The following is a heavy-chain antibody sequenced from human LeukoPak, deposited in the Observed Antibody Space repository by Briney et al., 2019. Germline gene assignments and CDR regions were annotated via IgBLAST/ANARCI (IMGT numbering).Heavy chain of an antibody. Sequence: PSETLSLTCAVYGGSFSGYYWSWLRQPPGKGLEWIGEINHSGSTNYNPSLKSRVTISVDTSKDQFPLKLSSVTAADTAVYYCARGQGDYGGNSYYYYYMDVWGRGTTVTVSS. J-gene: IGHJ6*03. CDR1: GGSFSGYY. D-gene: IGHD4-23*01. V-gene: IGHV4-34*01. CDR3: ARGQGDYGGNSYYYYYMDV. CDR2: INHSGST.